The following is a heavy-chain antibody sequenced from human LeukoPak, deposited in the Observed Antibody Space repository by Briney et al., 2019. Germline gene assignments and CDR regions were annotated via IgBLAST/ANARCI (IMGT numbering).Heavy chain of an antibody. CDR1: GFTFSSYG. V-gene: IGHV3-30*18. CDR2: ISYDGSNK. D-gene: IGHD3-9*01. CDR3: AKSRYLFDY. Sequence: GRSLRLSCAASGFTFSSYGMHWVRQAPGKGLEWVAVISYDGSNKYYADSVKGRFTISRDNSKNTLYLQMNSLRAEDTAVYYCAKSRYLFDYWGQGTLVTVSS. J-gene: IGHJ4*02.